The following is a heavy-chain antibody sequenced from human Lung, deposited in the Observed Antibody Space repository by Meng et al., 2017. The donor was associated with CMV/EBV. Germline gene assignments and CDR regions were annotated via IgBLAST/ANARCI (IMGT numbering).Heavy chain of an antibody. J-gene: IGHJ4*02. CDR2: IYPVDSDT. D-gene: IGHD3-9*01. CDR1: GYSFTSYW. Sequence: GGSLRLSCKGSGYSFTSYWIGWVRQMPGKGLEWMGIIYPVDSDTRYSPSFQGQVTISADKSISTAYLQWSSLKASDTAMYYCARFEGRLGDSWGQGTLVTVSS. V-gene: IGHV5-51*01. CDR3: ARFEGRLGDS.